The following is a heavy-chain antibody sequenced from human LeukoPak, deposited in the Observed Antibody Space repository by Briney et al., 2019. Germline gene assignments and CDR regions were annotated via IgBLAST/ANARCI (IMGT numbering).Heavy chain of an antibody. CDR3: AKFGSGSAYYYYGMDV. CDR1: GFTFSSYA. CDR2: TSGSGGST. V-gene: IGHV3-23*01. J-gene: IGHJ6*04. Sequence: GGSLRLSCAASGFTFSSYAMSWVRQAPGKGLEWVSATSGSGGSTYYADSVRGRFTISRDNSKNTLYLQMNSLRAEDTAVYYCAKFGSGSAYYYYGMDVWGKGTTVTVSS. D-gene: IGHD3-10*01.